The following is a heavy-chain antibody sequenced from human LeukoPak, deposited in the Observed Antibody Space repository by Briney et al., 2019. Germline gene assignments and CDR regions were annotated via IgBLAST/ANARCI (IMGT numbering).Heavy chain of an antibody. D-gene: IGHD6-13*01. CDR1: GGSISSYY. V-gene: IGHV4-59*01. CDR3: ARNAIAAAATFNWFDP. CDR2: IYYSGST. Sequence: PSETLSLTCTVSGGSISSYYWSWIRQPPGKGLEWIGYIYYSGSTNYNPSLKSRVTISVDTSMNQFSLKLSSVTAADTAVYYCARNAIAAAATFNWFDPWGQGTLVTVSS. J-gene: IGHJ5*02.